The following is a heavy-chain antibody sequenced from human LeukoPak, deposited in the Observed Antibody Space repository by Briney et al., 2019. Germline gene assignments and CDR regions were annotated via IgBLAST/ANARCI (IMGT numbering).Heavy chain of an antibody. CDR2: ISAYNGNT. D-gene: IGHD1-26*01. CDR1: GYTFTSYG. CDR3: ARDPKWELLSVSPPGAFDI. V-gene: IGHV1-18*01. Sequence: ASVKVSCKASGYTFTSYGISWVRQAPGQGLEWMGRISAYNGNTDYAQKLQGRVTMTTDTSTSTAYMGLRSLRSDDTALYYCARDPKWELLSVSPPGAFDIWGQGTMVTVSS. J-gene: IGHJ3*02.